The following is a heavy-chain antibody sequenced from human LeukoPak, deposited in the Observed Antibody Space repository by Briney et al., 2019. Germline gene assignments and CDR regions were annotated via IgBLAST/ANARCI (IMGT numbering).Heavy chain of an antibody. CDR3: AMLRLGELSLLANAYDI. V-gene: IGHV4-38-2*01. CDR1: GSSVNSDQY. Sequence: PSETLSLTCDVSGSSVNSDQYWGWMRHSPGAGLEWIGSAHQTGSPYYNPSLGSRVSLSIDSTKNSFSLRLTSVTAADTAVYYCAMLRLGELSLLANAYDIWGQGTMVIVSS. CDR2: AHQTGSP. J-gene: IGHJ3*02. D-gene: IGHD3-16*02.